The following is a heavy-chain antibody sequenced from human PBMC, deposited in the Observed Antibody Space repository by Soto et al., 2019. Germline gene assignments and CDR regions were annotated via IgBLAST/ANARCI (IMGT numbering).Heavy chain of an antibody. D-gene: IGHD5-18*01. J-gene: IGHJ4*02. V-gene: IGHV5-51*01. Sequence: PGESLKISCKGSGYSFTSHWIGWVRQMPGKGLEWMGIIFPGDSDIRYRPSFQGQVTISADKSISTAYLQWSSLKASDTAMYYCARLPDSYGRYGVDYWGQGTLVTVSS. CDR2: IFPGDSDI. CDR3: ARLPDSYGRYGVDY. CDR1: GYSFTSHW.